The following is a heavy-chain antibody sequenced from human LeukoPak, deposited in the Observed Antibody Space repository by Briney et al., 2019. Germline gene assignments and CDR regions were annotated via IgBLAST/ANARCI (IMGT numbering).Heavy chain of an antibody. CDR2: ISSSGGST. D-gene: IGHD5-12*01. CDR1: GFTFSSYT. CDR3: AKDQYSGYGAYYFDY. Sequence: GGSLRLSCAASGFTFSSYTMNWVRQAPGKGLEWVSAISSSGGSTYYADSVKGRFTISRDNSKNTLYLQMNSLRAEDTAVYYCAKDQYSGYGAYYFDYWGEGTLVSVFS. J-gene: IGHJ4*02. V-gene: IGHV3-23*01.